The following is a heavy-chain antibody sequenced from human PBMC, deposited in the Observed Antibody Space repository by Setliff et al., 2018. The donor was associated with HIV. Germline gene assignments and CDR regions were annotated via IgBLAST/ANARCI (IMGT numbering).Heavy chain of an antibody. CDR2: INPNSGGT. Sequence: ASVKVSCKASGYTFTGYYMHWVRQAPGQGLEWMGWINPNSGGTNYAQKFQGRVTMTRDTSISTAYMDLNSLANEDTGVYYCTTDPLQGVVVVAATLGWFDPWGQGTLVTVSS. CDR1: GYTFTGYY. V-gene: IGHV1-2*02. CDR3: TTDPLQGVVVVAATLGWFDP. J-gene: IGHJ5*02. D-gene: IGHD2-15*01.